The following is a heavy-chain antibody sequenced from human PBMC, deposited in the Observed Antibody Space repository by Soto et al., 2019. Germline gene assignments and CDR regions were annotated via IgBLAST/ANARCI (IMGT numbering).Heavy chain of an antibody. CDR1: GFTVSSNY. Sequence: EVQLVESGGGLIQPGGSLRLSCAASGFTVSSNYMSWVRQAPGKGLEWVSVIYSGGITYYADSVKGRFTISRDNSKNTLYLQMNSLRAEDTGVYYCARDKSSSGYDISGYFDLWGRGTLVTVSS. CDR3: ARDKSSSGYDISGYFDL. J-gene: IGHJ2*01. D-gene: IGHD3-9*01. V-gene: IGHV3-53*01. CDR2: IYSGGIT.